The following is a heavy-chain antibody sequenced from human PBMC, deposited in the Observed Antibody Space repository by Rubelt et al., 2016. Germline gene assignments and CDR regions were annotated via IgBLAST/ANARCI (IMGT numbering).Heavy chain of an antibody. Sequence: EVQLVESGGGLVQPGGSLKLSCAASGFTFSGSAMHWVRQASGKGLEWGSSIYANGNTQYAEPMKGRFTVSRDKSKNTVFLQMDSLGVDDTAVYYCISYVWGQGTMVTVSS. J-gene: IGHJ3*01. CDR3: ISYV. V-gene: IGHV3-66*01. CDR2: IYANGNT. CDR1: GFTFSGSA.